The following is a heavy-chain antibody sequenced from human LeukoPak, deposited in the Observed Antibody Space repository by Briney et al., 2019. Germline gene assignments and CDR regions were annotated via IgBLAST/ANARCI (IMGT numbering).Heavy chain of an antibody. CDR1: GYTFTSYD. Sequence: ASVKVSCKASGYTFTSYDINWVRQATGQGLEWMGWMNPNSGNTGYAQKFQGRVTMTRNTSISTAYMELSSLRSEDTAVYYCARGLLEDTALAPDYHGMDVWGQGTRVTVS. CDR2: MNPNSGNT. D-gene: IGHD5-18*01. CDR3: ARGLLEDTALAPDYHGMDV. V-gene: IGHV1-8*01. J-gene: IGHJ6*02.